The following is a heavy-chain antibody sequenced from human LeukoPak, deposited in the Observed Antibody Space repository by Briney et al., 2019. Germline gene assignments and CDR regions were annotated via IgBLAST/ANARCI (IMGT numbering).Heavy chain of an antibody. D-gene: IGHD5-18*01. CDR3: AKEVDTVMDWANDAFDI. V-gene: IGHV3-30-3*01. Sequence: GRSLRLSCAASGSTFSSYAMHWVRQAPGKGLEWVAVISYDGSNKYYADSVKGRFTISRDNSKNTLYLQMNSLRVEDTAIYYCAKEVDTVMDWANDAFDIWGQGTMVTVSS. CDR1: GSTFSSYA. J-gene: IGHJ3*02. CDR2: ISYDGSNK.